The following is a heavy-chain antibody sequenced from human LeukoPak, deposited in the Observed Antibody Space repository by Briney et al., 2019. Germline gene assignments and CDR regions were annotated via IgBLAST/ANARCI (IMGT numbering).Heavy chain of an antibody. CDR3: ARGYDFWSGSNWFDP. CDR1: GGTFSSYA. D-gene: IGHD3-3*01. J-gene: IGHJ5*02. V-gene: IGHV1-69*05. Sequence: SVKVSCKASGGTFSSYAISWVLQAPGQGLEWMGRIIPIFGTANYAQKFQGRVTITTDESTSTAYVELSSLRSEDTAVYYCARGYDFWSGSNWFDPWGQGTLVTVSS. CDR2: IIPIFGTA.